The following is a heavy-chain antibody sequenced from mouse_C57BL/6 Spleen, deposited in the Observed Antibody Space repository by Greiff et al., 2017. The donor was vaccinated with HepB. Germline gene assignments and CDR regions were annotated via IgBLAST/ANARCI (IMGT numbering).Heavy chain of an antibody. J-gene: IGHJ1*03. D-gene: IGHD1-1*01. Sequence: VQLQESGPELVKPGASVKISCKASGYAFSSSWMNWVKQRPGKGLEWIGRIYPGDGDTNYNGKFKGKATLTADKSSSTAYMQLSSLTSEDSAVYFCTREATNFDVWITGTTVTVSS. CDR2: IYPGDGDT. V-gene: IGHV1-82*01. CDR3: TREATNFDV. CDR1: GYAFSSSW.